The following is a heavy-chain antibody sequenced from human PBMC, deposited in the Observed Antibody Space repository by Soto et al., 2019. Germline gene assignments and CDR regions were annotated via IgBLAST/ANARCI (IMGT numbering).Heavy chain of an antibody. V-gene: IGHV3-64*01. J-gene: IGHJ6*03. Sequence: GGSLRLSCAASGFTFSNYAMHWVRQAPGKRLEYVSGINSNGGSTYYANSVKGRFTISRDNSKNTLYLQMGSLRAEDMAVYYCVRVGGYCSGGSCSDYMDVWGKGTTVTVSS. CDR3: VRVGGYCSGGSCSDYMDV. CDR1: GFTFSNYA. D-gene: IGHD2-15*01. CDR2: INSNGGST.